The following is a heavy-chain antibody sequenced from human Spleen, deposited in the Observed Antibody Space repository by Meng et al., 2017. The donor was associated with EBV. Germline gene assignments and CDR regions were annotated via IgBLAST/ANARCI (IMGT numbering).Heavy chain of an antibody. CDR3: SRDLAGSDDF. Sequence: VQLVASVGDLVQPGGSLRLTCVASGFSFKTYGMHWVRQVPGKGLVWVSRITPDGGRTDYADSVKGRFTISRDNAKNTLYLQMNSLRAEDTALYYCSRDLAGSDDFWGQGTLVTVSS. CDR1: GFSFKTYG. D-gene: IGHD1-14*01. CDR2: ITPDGGRT. V-gene: IGHV3-74*01. J-gene: IGHJ4*02.